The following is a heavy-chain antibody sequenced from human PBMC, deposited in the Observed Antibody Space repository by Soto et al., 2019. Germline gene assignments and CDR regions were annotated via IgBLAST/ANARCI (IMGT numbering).Heavy chain of an antibody. J-gene: IGHJ5*02. Sequence: PSETVSLTCTVSGDSIISSDFYWGWVRQPPGKGLEWIGSIFYLGSSYYNPSLKSRVTMSVDTSKNQFSLRLRSVTAADTALYFCARHSLALRKNNWFDPWGQGIMVTSPQ. CDR2: IFYLGSS. D-gene: IGHD3-3*02. CDR3: ARHSLALRKNNWFDP. V-gene: IGHV4-39*01. CDR1: GDSIISSDFY.